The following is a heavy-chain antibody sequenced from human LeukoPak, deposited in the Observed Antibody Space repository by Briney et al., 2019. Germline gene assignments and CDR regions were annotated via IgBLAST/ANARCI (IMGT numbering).Heavy chain of an antibody. J-gene: IGHJ4*02. CDR2: IGPTGTDR. Sequence: GGSLRLSCAASGFTFSSCGFNCVRHAPGKGLEWVSSIGPTGTDRYYADSVRGRFTISRDNAKNSMYLQMDSLRDEDTAVYYCATETIGRHYDYWGQGTLLTVSS. CDR3: ATETIGRHYDY. V-gene: IGHV3-21*01. CDR1: GFTFSSCG. D-gene: IGHD1-14*01.